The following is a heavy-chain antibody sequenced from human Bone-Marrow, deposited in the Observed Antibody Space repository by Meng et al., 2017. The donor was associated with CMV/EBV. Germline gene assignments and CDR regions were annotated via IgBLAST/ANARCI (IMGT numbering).Heavy chain of an antibody. D-gene: IGHD1-14*01. CDR3: ARQSPWRLTRTAYYYYYGMDV. J-gene: IGHJ6*02. V-gene: IGHV1-69*05. CDR1: GGTFSSYA. CDR2: IIPIFGTA. Sequence: SVKVSCKASGGTFSSYAISWVRQAPGQGLEWMGGIIPIFGTANYAQKFQGRVTITTDESTSTAYMELSSLRSEDTAVYYCARQSPWRLTRTAYYYYYGMDVWGQGTTVTVSS.